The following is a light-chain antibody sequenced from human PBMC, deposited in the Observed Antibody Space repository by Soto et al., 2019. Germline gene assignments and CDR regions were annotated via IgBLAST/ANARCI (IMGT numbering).Light chain of an antibody. V-gene: IGLV4-69*01. CDR1: RGHSSYA. J-gene: IGLJ2*01. CDR3: QTWGTGIHVV. CDR2: LDSDGSH. Sequence: HPVLTQSPSASASLGASVKLTCTLSRGHSSYAIAWHQQQPEKGPRYLMKLDSDGSHTKGDAIPDRFSGSSSGAERYLPFSSLQSEDEADYYCQTWGTGIHVVFGGGTKLTVL.